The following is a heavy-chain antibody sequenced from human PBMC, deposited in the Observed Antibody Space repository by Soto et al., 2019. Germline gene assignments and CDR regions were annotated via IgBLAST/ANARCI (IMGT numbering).Heavy chain of an antibody. Sequence: PSETLSLTCTVSGGSISSSSYYWGWIRQPPGKGLEWIGSIYYSGSTYYNPSLKSRVTISVDTSKNQFSLKLSSVTAADTAVYYCATRKDYDILTGYDYWGQGTLVTVS. J-gene: IGHJ4*02. CDR1: GGSISSSSYY. CDR2: IYYSGST. D-gene: IGHD3-9*01. CDR3: ATRKDYDILTGYDY. V-gene: IGHV4-39*01.